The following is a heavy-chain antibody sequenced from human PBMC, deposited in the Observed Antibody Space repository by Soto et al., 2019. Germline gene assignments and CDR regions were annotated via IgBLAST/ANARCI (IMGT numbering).Heavy chain of an antibody. CDR1: GGSISSGGYS. Sequence: SETLSLTCAVSGGSISSGGYSCNWIRQPPGKGLEWIGYIYHSGSTYYNPSLKSRVTISVDRSKNQFSLKLSSVTAADTAVYYCARPAATSNNWFDPWGQGTLVTVSS. CDR3: ARPAATSNNWFDP. D-gene: IGHD2-2*01. CDR2: IYHSGST. V-gene: IGHV4-30-2*01. J-gene: IGHJ5*02.